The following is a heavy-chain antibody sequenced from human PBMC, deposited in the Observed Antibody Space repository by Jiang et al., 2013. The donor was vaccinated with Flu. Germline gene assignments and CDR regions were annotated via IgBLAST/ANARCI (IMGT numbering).Heavy chain of an antibody. D-gene: IGHD1-7*01. Sequence: VQLVESGGGLVQPGGSLRLSCAASGFTFSSYSMNWVRQAPGKGLEWVSYISSSGGTIYYADSVKGRFTISRDNAKNSLYLQMNSLRAEDTAVYYCARGITLVWNYMRLGYWGQGTLVTVSS. CDR1: GFTFSSYS. CDR2: ISSSGGTI. CDR3: ARGITLVWNYMRLGY. V-gene: IGHV3-48*01. J-gene: IGHJ4*02.